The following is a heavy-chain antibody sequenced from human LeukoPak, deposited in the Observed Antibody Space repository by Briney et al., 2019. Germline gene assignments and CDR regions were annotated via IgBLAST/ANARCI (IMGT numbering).Heavy chain of an antibody. V-gene: IGHV3-21*04. D-gene: IGHD2-15*01. Sequence: PGRSLRLSCAASGFTFSSYGMHWVRRPPGKGLEWVSYISGSTTYTNYADSVRGRFTISRDNSKNSLYLQMNSLRAEDTAVYYCARDREVVAFDIWGQGTMVTVSS. CDR2: ISGSTTYT. CDR3: ARDREVVAFDI. J-gene: IGHJ3*02. CDR1: GFTFSSYG.